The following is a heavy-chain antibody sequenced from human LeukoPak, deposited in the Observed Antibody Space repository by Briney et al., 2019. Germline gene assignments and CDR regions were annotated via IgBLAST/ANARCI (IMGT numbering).Heavy chain of an antibody. D-gene: IGHD3/OR15-3a*01. CDR2: TYYRSKWSS. CDR1: GDSISSNDAA. Sequence: SQTLSLTCAFSGDSISSNDAAWYWLRQSPSRGLEWLGRTYYRSKWSSDYAVSVKSRIAINSDTSRNQISLQLNSVTPEDTAVYYCAYWTQRWGPGILVTVSS. V-gene: IGHV6-1*01. J-gene: IGHJ4*02. CDR3: AYWTQR.